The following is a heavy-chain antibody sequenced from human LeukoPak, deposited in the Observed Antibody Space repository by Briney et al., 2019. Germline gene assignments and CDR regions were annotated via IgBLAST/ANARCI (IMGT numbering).Heavy chain of an antibody. CDR3: ARRFYTSGWVDY. V-gene: IGHV4-59*08. Sequence: SETLSLTCNVSGGSISGYYWSWIRQPPGKGLEWIGYIYSSGSTNSNPSLKSRVTISVDSSKNQFSLKLTSVTAADTAVYYCARRFYTSGWVDYWGQGTLVTVSS. D-gene: IGHD6-19*01. J-gene: IGHJ4*02. CDR2: IYSSGST. CDR1: GGSISGYY.